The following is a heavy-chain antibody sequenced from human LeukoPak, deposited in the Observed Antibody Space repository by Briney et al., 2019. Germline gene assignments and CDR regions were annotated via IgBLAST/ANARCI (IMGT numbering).Heavy chain of an antibody. CDR1: GFTFSSCA. D-gene: IGHD2-21*01. CDR3: ARDRGVVGLYDP. CDR2: IKQDGSEK. V-gene: IGHV3-7*01. Sequence: GGSLRLSCAASGFTFSSCAMSWVRQAPGKGLEWVANIKQDGSEKYYVDSVKGRLTISRDNAKNSLYLQMNSLRVEDTAVYYCARDRGVVGLYDPWGQGTLVTVSS. J-gene: IGHJ5*02.